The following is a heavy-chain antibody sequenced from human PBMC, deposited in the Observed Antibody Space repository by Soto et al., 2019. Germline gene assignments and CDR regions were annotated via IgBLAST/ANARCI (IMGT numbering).Heavy chain of an antibody. J-gene: IGHJ4*02. CDR2: INPNGSST. V-gene: IGHV1-46*01. CDR3: ARSLLQGDF. D-gene: IGHD2-21*01. CDR1: GYTFIHYY. Sequence: QVQLVQSGAEVKKPGASVKISCKASGYTFIHYYIHWVRQAPGQGLEWMAIINPNGSSTNYAQKFQGRVTVTSDTSTTTVSMELNSLESDDTALYFCARSLLQGDFWGQGTLVTVSS.